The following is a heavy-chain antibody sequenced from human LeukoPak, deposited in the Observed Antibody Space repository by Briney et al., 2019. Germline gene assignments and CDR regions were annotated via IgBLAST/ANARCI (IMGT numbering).Heavy chain of an antibody. CDR1: GDSISSSGSY. D-gene: IGHD6-19*01. CDR3: YGYSSGWVDD. CDR2: IYYSGST. Sequence: PSETLSLTCTVSGDSISSSGSYWGWIRQPPGKGLEWIGSIYYSGSTYYNPSLKSRVIISVDTSKNQFSLKLTSVTGADTAVYYCYGYSSGWVDDWGQGTLVTVSS. V-gene: IGHV4-39*01. J-gene: IGHJ4*02.